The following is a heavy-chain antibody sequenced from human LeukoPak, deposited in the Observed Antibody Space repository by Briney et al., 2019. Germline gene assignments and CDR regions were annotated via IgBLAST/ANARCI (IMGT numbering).Heavy chain of an antibody. CDR2: IYPGDSDT. Sequence: GESLKISCKGSGYSFTSYWIGWVRQMPGKGLEWMGIIYPGDSDTRYSPSSQGQVTISADKSISTAYLQWSSLKASDTAMYYCARTYCSSTSCYAEYFQHWGQGTLVTVSS. V-gene: IGHV5-51*01. CDR3: ARTYCSSTSCYAEYFQH. CDR1: GYSFTSYW. J-gene: IGHJ1*01. D-gene: IGHD2-2*01.